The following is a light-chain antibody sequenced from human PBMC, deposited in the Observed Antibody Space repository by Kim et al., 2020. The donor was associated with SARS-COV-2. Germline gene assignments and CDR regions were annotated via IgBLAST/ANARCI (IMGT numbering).Light chain of an antibody. V-gene: IGLV3-19*02. CDR1: SLRSYY. CDR2: GKN. CDR3: NSWDSSGNHVV. Sequence: SSELTQDPAVSVALGQTVRITCQGDSLRSYYASWYQQKPGQAPVRVIYGKNNRPSGIPDRFSGSSSGNTASLTITGAQAVDEADYYCNSWDSSGNHVVFGGGTQLTVL. J-gene: IGLJ2*01.